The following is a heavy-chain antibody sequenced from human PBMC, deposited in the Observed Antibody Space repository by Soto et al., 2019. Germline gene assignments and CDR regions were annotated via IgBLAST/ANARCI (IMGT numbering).Heavy chain of an antibody. CDR2: ISYDGSNK. J-gene: IGHJ4*02. V-gene: IGHV3-30*18. Sequence: GGSLRLSCAASGFTFSSYGIHWVRQARGKGLEWVAVISYDGSNKYYADSVKGRFTISRDNSKNTLYLQMNSLRAEDTAVYYCAKDKKGLQWLVRMAYYFDYWGQGTLVTVSS. CDR1: GFTFSSYG. CDR3: AKDKKGLQWLVRMAYYFDY. D-gene: IGHD6-19*01.